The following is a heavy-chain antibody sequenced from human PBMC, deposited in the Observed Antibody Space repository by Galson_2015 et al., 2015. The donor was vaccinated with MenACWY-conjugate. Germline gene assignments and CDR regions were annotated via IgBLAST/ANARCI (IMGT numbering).Heavy chain of an antibody. J-gene: IGHJ6*02. Sequence: SLRLSCAASGFTVSSNYMSWVRQAPGKGLEWVSVIYSGGSTYYADSVKGRFTISRHNSKNTLYLQMNSLRAEDTAVYYCARGLTADCSSTSCQDYYYYGMDVWGQGTTVTVSS. CDR1: GFTVSSNY. CDR3: ARGLTADCSSTSCQDYYYYGMDV. D-gene: IGHD2-2*01. CDR2: IYSGGST. V-gene: IGHV3-53*04.